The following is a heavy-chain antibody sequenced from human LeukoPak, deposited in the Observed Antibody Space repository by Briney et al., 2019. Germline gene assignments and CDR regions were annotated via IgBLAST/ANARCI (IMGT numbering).Heavy chain of an antibody. Sequence: GGSLRLSCAAPGFIFNNYGMHWVRQAPGKGLEWVAAISSDGSDEYYADSVKGRFTISRDNSKNTLYLQMNSLRAEDTAVYYCTKVRYYESSGFIDYWGQGTLVTVSS. CDR2: ISSDGSDE. J-gene: IGHJ4*02. D-gene: IGHD3-22*01. CDR3: TKVRYYESSGFIDY. CDR1: GFIFNNYG. V-gene: IGHV3-30*18.